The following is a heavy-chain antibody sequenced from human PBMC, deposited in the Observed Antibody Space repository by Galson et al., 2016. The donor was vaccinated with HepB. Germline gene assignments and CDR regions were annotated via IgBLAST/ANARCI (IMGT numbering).Heavy chain of an antibody. CDR2: ISYDGNNK. Sequence: SLRLSCAASGFSFSRYGMHWVRQAPGKGLEWVAVISYDGNNKNYADSVKGRFTISRDSSNNTLFLQVNSLRTEDTAVYYCAKERDVIAADPSLDSWGQGAPVTVSP. J-gene: IGHJ4*02. D-gene: IGHD2-15*01. V-gene: IGHV3-30*18. CDR3: AKERDVIAADPSLDS. CDR1: GFSFSRYG.